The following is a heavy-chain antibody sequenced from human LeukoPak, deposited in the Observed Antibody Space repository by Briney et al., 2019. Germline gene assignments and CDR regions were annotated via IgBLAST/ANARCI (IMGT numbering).Heavy chain of an antibody. V-gene: IGHV5-51*01. J-gene: IGHJ4*02. CDR2: IYPGDSDA. Sequence: GESLKISCKGSGYSFNSYWIAWVRQMPGKGLEWMGIIYPGDSDARYSPSFQGQVSMSADKSISTAYLQWSSLEASDTAMYYCARHSTRYDYGYQKPLDYWGQGTLVTVSS. CDR1: GYSFNSYW. D-gene: IGHD5-18*01. CDR3: ARHSTRYDYGYQKPLDY.